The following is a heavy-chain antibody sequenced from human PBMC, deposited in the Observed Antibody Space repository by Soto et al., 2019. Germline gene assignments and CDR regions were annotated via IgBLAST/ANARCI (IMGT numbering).Heavy chain of an antibody. V-gene: IGHV3-30*18. D-gene: IGHD6-19*01. J-gene: IGHJ4*02. Sequence: GGSLRLSCAASGFTFSSYGMHWVRQAPGKGLEWVAVISYDGSNKYYADSVKGRFTISRDNSKNTLYLQMNSLRAEDTAVYYCAKIPGVAGTDYWGQGTLVTVSS. CDR1: GFTFSSYG. CDR3: AKIPGVAGTDY. CDR2: ISYDGSNK.